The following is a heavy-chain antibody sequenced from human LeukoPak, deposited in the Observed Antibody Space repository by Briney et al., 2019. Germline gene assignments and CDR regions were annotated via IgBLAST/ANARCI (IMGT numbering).Heavy chain of an antibody. D-gene: IGHD3-9*01. CDR1: GGSFSGYY. Sequence: SDTLSLTCAVYGGSFSGYYWSWLRQPRGKGGESIGEINHSGSTNYNPSLKRRVTISGDTSKNQFSLKLSSVTAADTAVYYCARATTDYDILTGYLNWFDPWGQGTLVTVSS. CDR2: INHSGST. J-gene: IGHJ5*02. CDR3: ARATTDYDILTGYLNWFDP. V-gene: IGHV4-34*01.